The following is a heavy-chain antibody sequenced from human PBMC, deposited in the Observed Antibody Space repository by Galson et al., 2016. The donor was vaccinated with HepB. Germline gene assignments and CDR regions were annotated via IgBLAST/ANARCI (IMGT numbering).Heavy chain of an antibody. V-gene: IGHV3-30-3*01. CDR2: ISYDGSNE. CDR1: GFRFRRYG. J-gene: IGHJ6*02. D-gene: IGHD2-2*01. Sequence: SLRLSCAASGFRFRRYGMHWVRQAPGKGLEWVAMISYDGSNEYYADSVKGRVTISRDNSKNSLYLQMNSLRAEDTAVYFCAREERYCSSMRCQNPDYGMDVWGQGTTVTVSS. CDR3: AREERYCSSMRCQNPDYGMDV.